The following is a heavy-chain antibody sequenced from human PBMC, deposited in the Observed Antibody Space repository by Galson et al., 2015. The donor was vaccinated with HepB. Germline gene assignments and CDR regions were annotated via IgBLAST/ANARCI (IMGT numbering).Heavy chain of an antibody. CDR3: ARPGWLMATPKNDYYYYGMDV. CDR2: IYPGDSDT. V-gene: IGHV5-51*03. Sequence: QSGAEVKKPGESLKISCKGSGYSFTSYWIGWVRQMPGKGLEWMGIIYPGDSDTRYSPSFQGQVTISADKSISTAYLQWSSLKASDTAIYYCARPGWLMATPKNDYYYYGMDVWGQGTTVTVSS. J-gene: IGHJ6*02. D-gene: IGHD5-24*01. CDR1: GYSFTSYW.